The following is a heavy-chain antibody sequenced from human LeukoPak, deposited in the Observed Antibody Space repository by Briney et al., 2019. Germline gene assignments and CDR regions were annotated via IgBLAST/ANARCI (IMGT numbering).Heavy chain of an antibody. CDR1: GFTFSNFA. D-gene: IGHD6-13*01. V-gene: IGHV3-23*01. CDR3: ARDKNPGIAAD. Sequence: GGSLRLSCAASGFTFSNFAMNWVRQAPGKGLEWVSIIIGSGVGTYATYYPDSVKGRFTISRDNSKNTVYLQMNSLRAEDTAVYYCARDKNPGIAADWGQGTLVTVSS. J-gene: IGHJ4*02. CDR2: IIGSGVGTYAT.